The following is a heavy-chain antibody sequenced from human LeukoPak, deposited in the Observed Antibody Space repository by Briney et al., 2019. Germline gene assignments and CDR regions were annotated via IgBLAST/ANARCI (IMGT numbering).Heavy chain of an antibody. D-gene: IGHD3-22*01. J-gene: IGHJ4*02. CDR1: GGTFSSYA. V-gene: IGHV1-69*06. CDR2: IIPIFGTA. CDR3: ARVIYPFIFHNQDYYDSSGTQGGFDY. Sequence: SVEVSCKASGGTFSSYAISWVRQAPGQGLEWMGGIIPIFGTANYAQKFQGRVTITADKSTSTAYMELSSLRSEDTAVYYCARVIYPFIFHNQDYYDSSGTQGGFDYWGQGTLVTVSS.